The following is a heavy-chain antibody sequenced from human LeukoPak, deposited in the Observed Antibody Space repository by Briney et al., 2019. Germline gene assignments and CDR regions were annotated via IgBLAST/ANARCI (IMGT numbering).Heavy chain of an antibody. CDR3: ARVGLAVAGPYFDY. V-gene: IGHV3-21*01. D-gene: IGHD6-19*01. CDR1: GFTFSNYN. J-gene: IGHJ4*02. Sequence: PGGSLRLSCAASGFTFSNYNMNWVRQAPRKGLEWVSSISSSSSYIYYADSVKGRFIISRDNAKNSLYLQMNSLRAEDTAVYYCARVGLAVAGPYFDYWGQGTLVTVSS. CDR2: ISSSSSYI.